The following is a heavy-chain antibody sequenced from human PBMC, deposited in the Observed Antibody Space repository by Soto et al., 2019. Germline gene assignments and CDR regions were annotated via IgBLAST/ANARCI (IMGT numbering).Heavy chain of an antibody. CDR1: GGSVSSGDYF. V-gene: IGHV4-61*08. Sequence: LETLSLTCTVSGGSVSSGDYFWSWLRQSPGKRLEWIAYIYYSGSTNYNPSLKSRATISVDTSKSQVSLTLTSMTAADAALYYCARSPNYYYYGFDVWGQGTAVTVSS. CDR2: IYYSGST. CDR3: ARSPNYYYYGFDV. D-gene: IGHD3-10*01. J-gene: IGHJ6*02.